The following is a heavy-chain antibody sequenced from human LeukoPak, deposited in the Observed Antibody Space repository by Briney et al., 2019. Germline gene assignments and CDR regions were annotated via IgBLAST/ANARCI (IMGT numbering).Heavy chain of an antibody. CDR1: GFTFSSYW. J-gene: IGHJ4*02. CDR3: ARELRTFDS. Sequence: PGGSLRLSCAASGFTFSSYWMAWVRQAPGKGLEWVANIKHNGDDINYVDSAEDRFTISRDNAQNSLYLHMTSLRVEDTAVYYCARELRTFDSWGQGTLVTVSS. CDR2: IKHNGDDI. V-gene: IGHV3-7*01. D-gene: IGHD3-16*01.